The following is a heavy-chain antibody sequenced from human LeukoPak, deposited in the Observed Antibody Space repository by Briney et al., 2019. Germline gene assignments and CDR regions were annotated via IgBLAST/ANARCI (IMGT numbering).Heavy chain of an antibody. CDR3: ARERYGSGSYYLDY. Sequence: GGALRLSCAASGFTFSSSGMHWVRQAPGKGLEWVAVIWYDGSNKYYADSVKGRFTISRDNSKNTLYLQMNSLRAEDTAVYYCARERYGSGSYYLDYWGQGTLVTVSS. D-gene: IGHD3-10*01. V-gene: IGHV3-33*01. CDR2: IWYDGSNK. CDR1: GFTFSSSG. J-gene: IGHJ4*02.